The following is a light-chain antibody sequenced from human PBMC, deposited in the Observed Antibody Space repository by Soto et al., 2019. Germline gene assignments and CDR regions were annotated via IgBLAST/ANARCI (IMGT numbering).Light chain of an antibody. CDR3: QKYGGSQT. V-gene: IGKV3-20*01. CDR2: GAS. Sequence: EIVLTQSRGTLSFSPGERPTLSCRASQSVSNRNLAWYQQKPGQAPRLLIYGASSRATGIPDRLSGSASGTEFTLTISRLAPEDFAVYYCQKYGGSQTFGHGTKVDIK. CDR1: QSVSNRN. J-gene: IGKJ1*01.